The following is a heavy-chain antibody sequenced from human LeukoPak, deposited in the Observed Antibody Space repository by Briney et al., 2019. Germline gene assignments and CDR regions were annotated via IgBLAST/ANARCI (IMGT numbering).Heavy chain of an antibody. CDR2: ISYDGSNK. D-gene: IGHD6-13*01. Sequence: PGRSLRLSCAASGFTFSSYGMHWVRQAPGKGLEWVAVISYDGSNKYYADSVKGRFTISRDNSKNTLYLQMNSLRAEDTAVYYCARDRQQLEFDYWGQGTLVTVSS. CDR3: ARDRQQLEFDY. V-gene: IGHV3-30*19. CDR1: GFTFSSYG. J-gene: IGHJ4*02.